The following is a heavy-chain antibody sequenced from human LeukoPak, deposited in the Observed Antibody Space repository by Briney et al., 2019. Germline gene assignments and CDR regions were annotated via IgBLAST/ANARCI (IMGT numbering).Heavy chain of an antibody. J-gene: IGHJ4*02. CDR1: GFTFSSYD. CDR3: AKDRHYSSNLFDY. Sequence: GGSLRLSCAASGFTFSSYDMHWVRQAPGKGLGWGAVIPYEGRNTYYADSVEARFTISRDNSKNTLYLQMNSLGAEDTAVYFCAKDRHYSSNLFDYWGQGTLVTVSS. V-gene: IGHV3-30*18. CDR2: IPYEGRNT. D-gene: IGHD6-19*01.